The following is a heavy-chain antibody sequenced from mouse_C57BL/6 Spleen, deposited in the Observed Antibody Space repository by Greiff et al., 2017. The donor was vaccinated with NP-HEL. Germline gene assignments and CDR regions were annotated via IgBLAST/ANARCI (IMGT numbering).Heavy chain of an antibody. Sequence: EVKLMESGPELVKPGDSVKISCKASGYSFTGYFMNWVMQSHGKSLEWIGRINPYNGDTFYNQKFKGKATLTVDKSSSTAHMELRSLTSEDSAVYYCAREGHYAMDYWGQGTSVTVSS. CDR2: INPYNGDT. V-gene: IGHV1-20*01. CDR1: GYSFTGYF. CDR3: AREGHYAMDY. J-gene: IGHJ4*01. D-gene: IGHD3-3*01.